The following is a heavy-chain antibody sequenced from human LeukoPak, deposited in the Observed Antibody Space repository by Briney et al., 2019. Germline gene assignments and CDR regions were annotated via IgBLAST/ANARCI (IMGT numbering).Heavy chain of an antibody. J-gene: IGHJ6*03. D-gene: IGHD3-10*01. V-gene: IGHV1-18*01. CDR3: ARGKGYYGSGSYYIGGNYYYYMDV. CDR1: GYTFTSYG. Sequence: ASVKVSCKASGYTFTSYGISWVRQAPGQGLEWMGWISAYNGNTNYAQKLQGRVTMTTDTSTSTAYMELRSLRSDDTAVYYCARGKGYYGSGSYYIGGNYYYYMDVWGKGTTVTVSS. CDR2: ISAYNGNT.